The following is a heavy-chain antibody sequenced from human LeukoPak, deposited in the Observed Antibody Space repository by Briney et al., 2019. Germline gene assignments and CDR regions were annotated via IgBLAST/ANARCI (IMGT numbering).Heavy chain of an antibody. V-gene: IGHV3-9*01. Sequence: GRSLRLSCAASGFSFGDYAMYWVRQTPGKGPEWVSGISWNSDTIGYADSVKGRFTISRDNAKNSLYLRMNSLRAEDTALYYCAKGTGYSYGGSFDSWGQGTLITVSS. CDR1: GFSFGDYA. CDR2: ISWNSDTI. D-gene: IGHD5-18*01. CDR3: AKGTGYSYGGSFDS. J-gene: IGHJ4*02.